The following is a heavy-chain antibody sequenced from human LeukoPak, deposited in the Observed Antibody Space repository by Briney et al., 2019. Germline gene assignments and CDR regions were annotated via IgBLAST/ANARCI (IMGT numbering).Heavy chain of an antibody. CDR3: ARGPTEITMIVVVIVNDAFDI. CDR1: GYTFTSYD. D-gene: IGHD3-22*01. V-gene: IGHV1-2*02. CDR2: INPNSGGT. Sequence: ASVKVSCKASGYTFTSYDIDWVRQATGQGLEWMGWINPNSGGTNYAQEFQGRVTMTRDTSISTAYMELSRLRSDDTAVYYCARGPTEITMIVVVIVNDAFDIWGQGTMVTVSS. J-gene: IGHJ3*02.